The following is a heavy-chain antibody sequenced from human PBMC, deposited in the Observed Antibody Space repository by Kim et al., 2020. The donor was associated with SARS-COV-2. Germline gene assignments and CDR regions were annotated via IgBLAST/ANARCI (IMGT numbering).Heavy chain of an antibody. V-gene: IGHV4-30-4*01. CDR1: GGSISSGDYY. CDR2: IYYSGST. D-gene: IGHD3-3*01. CDR3: ARGRGNYDFWSGYYPLHYYYYMDV. J-gene: IGHJ6*03. Sequence: SETLSLTCTVSGGSISSGDYYWSWIRQPPGKGLEWIGYIYYSGSTYYNPSLKSRVTISVDTSKNQFSLKLSSVTSADTAVYYCARGRGNYDFWSGYYPLHYYYYMDVWGKGTTVTVSS.